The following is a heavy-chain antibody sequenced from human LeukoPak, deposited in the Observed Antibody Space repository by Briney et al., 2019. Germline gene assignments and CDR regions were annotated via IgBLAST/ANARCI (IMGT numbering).Heavy chain of an antibody. V-gene: IGHV4-34*01. CDR1: GGSFSGYY. CDR2: INHSGST. CDR3: ARGLRGFDYDYMDV. J-gene: IGHJ6*03. Sequence: SETLSLTCAVYGGSFSGYYWSWIRQPPGKGLEWIGEINHSGSTNYNPSLKSRVTISVDTSKNQFSLKLSSVTAADTAVYYCARGLRGFDYDYMDVWGKGTTVTVSS. D-gene: IGHD3-10*01.